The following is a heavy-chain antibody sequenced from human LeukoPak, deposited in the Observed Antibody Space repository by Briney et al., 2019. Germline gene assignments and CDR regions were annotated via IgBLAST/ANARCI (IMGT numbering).Heavy chain of an antibody. CDR1: GFSISSGYY. Sequence: PSETLSLTCAVSGFSISSGYYWDWIRQPPGKGLEWIGSIYHSGSTYDNPSLKSRVTISVDTSKNQFSLKLSSVTAADTAVYYCARGWNWNRPYYFDYWGQGTLVTVSS. D-gene: IGHD1-1*01. J-gene: IGHJ4*02. V-gene: IGHV4-38-2*01. CDR3: ARGWNWNRPYYFDY. CDR2: IYHSGST.